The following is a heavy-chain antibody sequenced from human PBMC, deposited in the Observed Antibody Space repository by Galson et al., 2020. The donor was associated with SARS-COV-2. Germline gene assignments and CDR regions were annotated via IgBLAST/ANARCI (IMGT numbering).Heavy chain of an antibody. CDR1: GGSISSGGYY. J-gene: IGHJ4*02. CDR3: ARESITMVRGVIITCFDY. D-gene: IGHD3-10*01. Sequence: SETLSLTCTVSGGSISSGGYYWSWIRQHPGKGLEWIGYIYYSGSTYYNPSLKSRVTISVDTSKNQFSLKLSSVTAADTAVYYCARESITMVRGVIITCFDYWGQGTLVTVSS. CDR2: IYYSGST. V-gene: IGHV4-31*03.